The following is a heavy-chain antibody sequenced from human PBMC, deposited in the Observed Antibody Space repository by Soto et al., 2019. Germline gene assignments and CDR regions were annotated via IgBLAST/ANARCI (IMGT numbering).Heavy chain of an antibody. D-gene: IGHD3-22*01. CDR1: GFTFSRDG. CDR2: ITDNGGST. V-gene: IGHV3-23*01. CDR3: AKERASMTALVY. J-gene: IGHJ4*02. Sequence: GGSLRLSCAASGFTFSRDGMSWVRQAPGKGLEWVSLITDNGGSTYYADSVKGRFTISRDNTKNTLFLQMNSLRAEDTAVYYCAKERASMTALVYWGQGALVTVSS.